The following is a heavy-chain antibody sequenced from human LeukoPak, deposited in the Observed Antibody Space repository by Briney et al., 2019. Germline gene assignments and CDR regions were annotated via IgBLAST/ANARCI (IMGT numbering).Heavy chain of an antibody. CDR3: ASGYYDSSGYYGFDY. CDR2: IYTSGST. Sequence: SQTLSLTCTVSGGSISSGSYYWSWIRQPAGKGLEWIGRIYTSGSTNYNPSLKSRVTISVDTSKNQFSLKLGSVTAADTAVYYCASGYYDSSGYYGFDYWGQGTLVTVSS. V-gene: IGHV4-61*02. J-gene: IGHJ4*02. D-gene: IGHD3-22*01. CDR1: GGSISSGSYY.